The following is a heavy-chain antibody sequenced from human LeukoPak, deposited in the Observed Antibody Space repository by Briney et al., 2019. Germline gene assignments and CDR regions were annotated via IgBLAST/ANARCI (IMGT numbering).Heavy chain of an antibody. Sequence: GGSLRLSCAASGFTFSSYSMNWVRQAPGKGLEWVSSISSSSSYIYYADSVKGRFTISRDNAKNSLYLQMNSLRAADTAVYYCARNGGYDFWSGYYSVYGMDVWGQGTTVTVSS. CDR1: GFTFSSYS. CDR2: ISSSSSYI. J-gene: IGHJ6*02. D-gene: IGHD3-3*01. V-gene: IGHV3-21*04. CDR3: ARNGGYDFWSGYYSVYGMDV.